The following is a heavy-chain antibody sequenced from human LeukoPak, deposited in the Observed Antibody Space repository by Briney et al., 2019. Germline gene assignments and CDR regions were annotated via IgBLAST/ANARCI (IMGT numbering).Heavy chain of an antibody. CDR1: GFTFSSYA. CDR3: AKHGNPRILVVPAALDY. CDR2: ISGSGGST. V-gene: IGHV3-23*01. D-gene: IGHD2-2*01. J-gene: IGHJ4*02. Sequence: PGGSLRLSCAASGFTFSSYAMSWVRQAPVKGLEWVPAISGSGGSTYYADSVKGRFTISRDNSKNTLYLQMNSLRAEDTAVYYCAKHGNPRILVVPAALDYWGQGTLVTVSS.